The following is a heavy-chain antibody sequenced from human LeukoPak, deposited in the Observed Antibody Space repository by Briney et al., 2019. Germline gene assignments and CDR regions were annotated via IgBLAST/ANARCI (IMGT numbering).Heavy chain of an antibody. CDR2: IRYDGGNK. CDR3: AKEGTPMVY. V-gene: IGHV3-30*02. CDR1: GFTFSSYG. Sequence: PGGSLRLSCAASGFTFSSYGMHWVRQAPGKGLEWVAFIRYDGGNKYYADSVKGRFTISRDNSKNTLYLQMNSLRAEDTAVYYCAKEGTPMVYWGQGTLVTVSS. J-gene: IGHJ4*02. D-gene: IGHD2-8*01.